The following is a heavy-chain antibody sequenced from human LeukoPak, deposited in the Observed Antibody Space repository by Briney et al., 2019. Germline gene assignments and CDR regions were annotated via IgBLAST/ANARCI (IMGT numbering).Heavy chain of an antibody. D-gene: IGHD6-6*01. CDR2: INEDGSEK. CDR1: GFTFNSCW. Sequence: PGGSLRLCCAASGFTFNSCWMSWVRQAPGKGLEWTANINEDGSEKHYVDSVEGRFTISRDNAKNSLYLQMNSLRVEDTALYYCTRGDSSSKIDYWGQGILVIVSS. J-gene: IGHJ4*02. CDR3: TRGDSSSKIDY. V-gene: IGHV3-7*01.